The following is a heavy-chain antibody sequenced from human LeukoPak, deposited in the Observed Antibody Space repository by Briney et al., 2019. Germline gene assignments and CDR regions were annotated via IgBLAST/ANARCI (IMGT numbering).Heavy chain of an antibody. CDR2: SYDRSNN. Sequence: SYDRSNNYSPASVKGRFTISRDNSKNTLYLQMNSLRAEDTAVYYCARGGLEYGSTYYFDYWGQGTLVTVSS. V-gene: IGHV3-30-3*01. CDR3: ARGGLEYGSTYYFDY. J-gene: IGHJ4*02. D-gene: IGHD3-10*01.